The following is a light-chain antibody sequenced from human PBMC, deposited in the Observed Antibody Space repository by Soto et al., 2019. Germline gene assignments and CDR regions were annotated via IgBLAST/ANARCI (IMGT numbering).Light chain of an antibody. J-gene: IGLJ1*01. Sequence: QSVLTQPPSASGSPGQSVTISCTGTSSDGGGYDYVSWYQQRPGKAPKLLIHEVTKRPSGVPDRFSGSKSGNTASLTVSGLQAEDEADYYCSSYAGRTLYVFGPGTKGTV. V-gene: IGLV2-8*01. CDR1: SSDGGGYDY. CDR2: EVT. CDR3: SSYAGRTLYV.